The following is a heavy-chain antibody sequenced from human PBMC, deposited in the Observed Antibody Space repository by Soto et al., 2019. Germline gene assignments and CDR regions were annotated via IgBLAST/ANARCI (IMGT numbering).Heavy chain of an antibody. CDR2: VSASGGGT. D-gene: IGHD2-2*01. J-gene: IGHJ6*02. CDR3: AKSSSRAHYYAMDV. CDR1: GFTFSGNA. V-gene: IGHV3-23*01. Sequence: VGTLRLSCAASGFTFSGNASNWVRPALGKGLEWVAGVSASGGGTSYADSVKGRFTISRDNSKDTLYLQMNSLRAEDTAVYYCAKSSSRAHYYAMDVWGQGTTVTVSS.